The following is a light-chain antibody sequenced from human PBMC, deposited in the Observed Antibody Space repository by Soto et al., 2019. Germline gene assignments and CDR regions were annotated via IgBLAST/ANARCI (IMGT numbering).Light chain of an antibody. CDR2: GSS. V-gene: IGKV3-15*01. Sequence: EIVLTQSPVTLSLSPGEIATLSCRASQSVSSNLAWYQQKPGQAPRLLIYGSSTRATGIPARFSGSGFGTEFTLTISSLQSEDFAVYYCQQYKNWPLFGQGTRLEIK. CDR1: QSVSSN. CDR3: QQYKNWPL. J-gene: IGKJ5*01.